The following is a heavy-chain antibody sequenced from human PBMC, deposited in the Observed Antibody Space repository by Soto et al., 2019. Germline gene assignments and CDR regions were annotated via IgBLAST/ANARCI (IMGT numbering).Heavy chain of an antibody. Sequence: QVQLVQSGAEVKKPGASVKVSCKASGYTFTRYDINWVRQATGQGLEWMGWMNPNSGNTGYAQKFQGRVTMTRNTSISTAYMELSSLRSEDTAVYYCARRIRYHGGMDVWGQGTTVTVSS. CDR3: ARRIRYHGGMDV. J-gene: IGHJ6*02. CDR1: GYTFTRYD. V-gene: IGHV1-8*01. CDR2: MNPNSGNT. D-gene: IGHD3-9*01.